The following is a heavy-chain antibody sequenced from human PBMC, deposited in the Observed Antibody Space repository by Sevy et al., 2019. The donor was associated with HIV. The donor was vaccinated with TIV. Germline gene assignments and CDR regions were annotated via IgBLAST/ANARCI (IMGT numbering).Heavy chain of an antibody. V-gene: IGHV3-33*01. D-gene: IGHD2-15*01. CDR1: GFTFSSYG. CDR3: AREEGYCGGGSCYSGYFDY. CDR2: IWYDGSNK. J-gene: IGHJ4*02. Sequence: GGSLRLSCAASGFTFSSYGMHWVRQAPGKGLEWVVVIWYDGSNKYYADSVKGRFTISRDNSKNTLYLQMNSLRAEDTAVYYCAREEGYCGGGSCYSGYFDYWGQGTLVTVSS.